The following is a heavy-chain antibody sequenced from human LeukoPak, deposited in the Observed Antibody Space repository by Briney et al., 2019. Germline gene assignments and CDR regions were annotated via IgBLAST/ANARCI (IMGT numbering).Heavy chain of an antibody. V-gene: IGHV1-2*02. D-gene: IGHD2-2*01. Sequence: ASVKVSRKASGYTFTGYYMHWVRQAPGQGLEWMGWINPNSGGTNYAQKFQGRVTMTRDTSISTAYMELSRLRSDDTAVYYCARGEYCSSTSCYHNWFDPWGQGTLVTVSS. CDR1: GYTFTGYY. CDR2: INPNSGGT. J-gene: IGHJ5*02. CDR3: ARGEYCSSTSCYHNWFDP.